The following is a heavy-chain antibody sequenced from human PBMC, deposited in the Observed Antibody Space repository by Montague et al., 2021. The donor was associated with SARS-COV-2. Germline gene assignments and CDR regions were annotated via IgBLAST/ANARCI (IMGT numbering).Heavy chain of an antibody. CDR3: ARDLWEGALDYYYYYGMDV. J-gene: IGHJ6*02. V-gene: IGHV3-30-3*01. CDR1: GFTFSSYA. CDR2: ISYDGSNK. Sequence: SLRLSCAASGFTFSSYAMHWVRQAPGKGLEWVAVISYDGSNKYYADSVKGRFTISRDNSKSTLYLQMNSLRAEDTAVYYCARDLWEGALDYYYYYGMDVWGQGTTVTVSS. D-gene: IGHD1-26*01.